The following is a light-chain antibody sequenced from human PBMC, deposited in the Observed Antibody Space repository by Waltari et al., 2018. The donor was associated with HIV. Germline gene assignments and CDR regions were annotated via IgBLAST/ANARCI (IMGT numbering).Light chain of an antibody. CDR3: RTGVT. CDR2: GAS. Sequence: EIVLTQSPGTLSLSPWERATLSCRASQTVSNRYLAWYQQKPGQAPRLLIYGASTRATGIPDRFSGSGSGTDFTLTISRLEPEDFAVYYCRTGVTFGPGTKVDIK. V-gene: IGKV3-20*01. CDR1: QTVSNRY. J-gene: IGKJ3*01.